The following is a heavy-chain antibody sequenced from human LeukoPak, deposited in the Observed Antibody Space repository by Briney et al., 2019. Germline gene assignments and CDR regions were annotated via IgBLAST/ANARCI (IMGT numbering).Heavy chain of an antibody. Sequence: GGSLRLSCAASGFTFSTYAMSWVRQAPGKGLEWVSAISGSGGSTYYADSVRGRFTISRDNSKNTLYLQMNSLRAEDTAVYYCAKRFSSSSAVYPNYFDYWGQGTLVTVSS. V-gene: IGHV3-23*01. CDR3: AKRFSSSSAVYPNYFDY. J-gene: IGHJ4*02. CDR1: GFTFSTYA. D-gene: IGHD3-22*01. CDR2: ISGSGGST.